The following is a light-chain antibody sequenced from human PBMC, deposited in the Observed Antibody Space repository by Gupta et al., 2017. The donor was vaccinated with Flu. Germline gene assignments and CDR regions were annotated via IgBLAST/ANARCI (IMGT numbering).Light chain of an antibody. V-gene: IGKV3-11*01. Sequence: EIVLTQSPATLSLSPGERATPSCRASQTVSKFLAWYQQKPGQIPRLLIFDASKRAPGIPARFSGSGSGTDFTLTISSREPEDFAVYYCQQRGNWPPYTFGQGTKLEIK. CDR2: DAS. J-gene: IGKJ2*01. CDR1: QTVSKF. CDR3: QQRGNWPPYT.